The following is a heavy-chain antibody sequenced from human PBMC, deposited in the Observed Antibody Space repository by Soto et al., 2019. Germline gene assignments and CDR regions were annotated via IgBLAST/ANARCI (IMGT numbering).Heavy chain of an antibody. J-gene: IGHJ4*02. Sequence: SETLSLTCAVYGGSFSGYYWTWIRQPPGKGLEWIGEINHSGSTNYAPSLKSRVTISVDTSKNQFSLKLSSVTAADTAVYYCARGIAMLVVVQSDAPDKYYFDYWGQGTLVIVSS. D-gene: IGHD3-22*01. CDR3: ARGIAMLVVVQSDAPDKYYFDY. V-gene: IGHV4-34*01. CDR2: INHSGST. CDR1: GGSFSGYY.